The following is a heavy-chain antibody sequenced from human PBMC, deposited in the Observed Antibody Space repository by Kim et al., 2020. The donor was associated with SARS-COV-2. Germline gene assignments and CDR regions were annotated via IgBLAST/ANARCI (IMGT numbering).Heavy chain of an antibody. D-gene: IGHD6-6*01. CDR2: ISSSSSYT. CDR1: GFTFSDYY. V-gene: IGHV3-11*06. J-gene: IGHJ5*02. CDR3: ARTPFAYSSSSRLVSWFDP. Sequence: GGSLRLSCAASGFTFSDYYMSWIRQAPGKGLEWVSYISSSSSYTNYADSVKGRFTISRDNAKNSLYLQMNSLRAEDTAVYYCARTPFAYSSSSRLVSWFDPWGQGTLVTVSS.